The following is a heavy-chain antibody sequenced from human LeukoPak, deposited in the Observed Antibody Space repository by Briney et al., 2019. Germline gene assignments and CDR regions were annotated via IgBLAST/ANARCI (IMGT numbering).Heavy chain of an antibody. J-gene: IGHJ4*02. CDR2: IKPDGSEK. CDR1: GFTFSNYW. V-gene: IGHV3-7*01. CDR3: ARDDYGGTGY. Sequence: GSLRLSCAASGFTFSNYWMSWVRQAPGKGLEWVANIKPDGSEKYYVDSVKGRFTISRDNAKNSLYLQMNSLRAEDTAVYYCARDDYGGTGYWGQGTLVTVSS. D-gene: IGHD4/OR15-4a*01.